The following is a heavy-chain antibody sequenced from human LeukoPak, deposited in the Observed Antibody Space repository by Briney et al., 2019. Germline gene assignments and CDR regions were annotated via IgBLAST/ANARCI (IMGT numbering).Heavy chain of an antibody. V-gene: IGHV3-30*02. CDR3: AKAAAMVTPFDY. D-gene: IGHD5-18*01. CDR2: IRYDGSNK. CDR1: GFTFSSYG. Sequence: PGGSLRLSCAASGFTFSSYGMHWVRQAPGKGLEWVAFIRYDGSNKYYADSVKGRFTISRDNSKNSLYLQMNSLRAEDTALYYCAKAAAMVTPFDYWGQGTLVTVSS. J-gene: IGHJ4*02.